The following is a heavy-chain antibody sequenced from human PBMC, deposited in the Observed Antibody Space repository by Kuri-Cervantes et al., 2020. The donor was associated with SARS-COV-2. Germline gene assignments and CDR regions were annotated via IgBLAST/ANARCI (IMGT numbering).Heavy chain of an antibody. D-gene: IGHD6-25*01. Sequence: SVKVSCKASGGTFSSYAISWVRQAPGQGLEWMGGIIPIFGTANYAQKFQGRVTITADKSTSTAYMELNSLRSEDTAVYYCASSPESGPYYYYYGMDVWGQGTTVTVSS. V-gene: IGHV1-69*06. J-gene: IGHJ6*02. CDR2: IIPIFGTA. CDR3: ASSPESGPYYYYYGMDV. CDR1: GGTFSSYA.